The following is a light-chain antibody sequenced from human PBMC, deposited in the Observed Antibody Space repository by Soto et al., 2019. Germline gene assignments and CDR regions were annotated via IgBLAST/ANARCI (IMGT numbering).Light chain of an antibody. CDR3: QQYDTSPRS. V-gene: IGKV3-20*01. CDR1: QSVSSNY. Sequence: EIVLTQSPGTLSLSPGERATLSCRDSQSVSSNYLAWYQQKRGQAPRLLIYGAYSRATGIPTRFSCSGSGTDVPLTLSSLEPEDFAVYYCQQYDTSPRSFGQGIMVEI. J-gene: IGKJ1*01. CDR2: GAY.